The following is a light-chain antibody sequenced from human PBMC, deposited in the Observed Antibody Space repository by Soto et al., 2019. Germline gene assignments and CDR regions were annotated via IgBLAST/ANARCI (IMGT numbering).Light chain of an antibody. CDR2: DVS. CDR1: SSDVGGYNY. CDR3: SSYTSSSTLGV. J-gene: IGLJ2*01. V-gene: IGLV2-14*01. Sequence: QSALTPPASVSGSPVQSITISCTGTSSDVGGYNYVSWYQQHPGKAPKLMIYDVSNRPSGVSNRFSGSKSGNTASLTISGLQAEDEADYYCSSYTSSSTLGVFGGGTKLTVL.